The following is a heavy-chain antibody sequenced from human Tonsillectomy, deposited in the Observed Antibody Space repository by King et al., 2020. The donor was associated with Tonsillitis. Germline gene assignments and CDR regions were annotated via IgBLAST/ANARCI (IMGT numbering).Heavy chain of an antibody. V-gene: IGHV1-69*09. CDR1: GDTFSSYT. J-gene: IGHJ4*02. D-gene: IGHD6-13*01. Sequence: VQLVESGAEVKRPGSSVKVSCKSSGDTFSSYTINWVRQAPGQGLEWMGRIIPILGIANYAQKFQGRVTITADVSTSTAYMELSSLRSEDTAVYYCARDGRAALAREDWGQGTLVTVSS. CDR3: ARDGRAALARED. CDR2: IIPILGIA.